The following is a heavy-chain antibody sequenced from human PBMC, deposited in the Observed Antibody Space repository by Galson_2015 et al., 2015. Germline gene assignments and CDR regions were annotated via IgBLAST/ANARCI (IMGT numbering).Heavy chain of an antibody. Sequence: ETLSLTCAVSGYSISSGYYWGWIRQPPGKGLEWIGSIYHSGSTYYNPSLKSRVTISVDTSKNQFSLKPSSVTAADTAVYYCARVPSGISLYYYYMDVWGKGTTVTVSS. CDR1: GYSISSGYY. CDR3: ARVPSGISLYYYYMDV. J-gene: IGHJ6*03. V-gene: IGHV4-38-2*01. CDR2: IYHSGST. D-gene: IGHD2-2*01.